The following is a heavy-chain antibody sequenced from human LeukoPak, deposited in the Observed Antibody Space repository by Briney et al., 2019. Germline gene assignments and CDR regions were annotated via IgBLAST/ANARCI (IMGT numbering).Heavy chain of an antibody. CDR1: GYTFTSCG. J-gene: IGHJ4*02. V-gene: IGHV1-18*01. Sequence: GASVKVSCKASGYTFTSCGISWVRQAPGQGLEWMGWISAYNGNTNYAQKLQGRVTMTTDTSTSTAYMELRSLRSDDTAVYYCARDIHPIWGVVVPAAIGGYWGQGTLVTVSS. CDR2: ISAYNGNT. CDR3: ARDIHPIWGVVVPAAIGGY. D-gene: IGHD2-2*01.